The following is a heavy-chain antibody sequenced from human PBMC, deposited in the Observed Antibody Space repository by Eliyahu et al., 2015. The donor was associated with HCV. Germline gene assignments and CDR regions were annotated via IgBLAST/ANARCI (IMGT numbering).Heavy chain of an antibody. D-gene: IGHD3-3*01. CDR1: GYTFTSXD. Sequence: QVQLVQSGAEVKKPGXSVKVSXKASGYTFTSXDXNWVRQATGQGLXGMGWMNPNSGNTGYAQKXQGXVTMTRNTSISTAYMELSSLRSEDTAVYYCARAGRFLDGGAFDIWGQGTMVTVSS. V-gene: IGHV1-8*01. CDR3: ARAGRFLDGGAFDI. CDR2: MNPNSGNT. J-gene: IGHJ3*02.